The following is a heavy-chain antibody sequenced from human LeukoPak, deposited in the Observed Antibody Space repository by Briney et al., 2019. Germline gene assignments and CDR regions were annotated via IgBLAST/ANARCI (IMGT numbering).Heavy chain of an antibody. J-gene: IGHJ6*02. D-gene: IGHD3-16*01. V-gene: IGHV3-21*04. CDR3: ARGGGLDV. Sequence: GGSLRLSCAASGFTFGKYWMHWVRQAPGKGLVWVSYINSGGGHIDYADSVRGRFTISRDDAKNSLYLQMSNLRAEDTAVYFCARGGGLDVWGQGATVTVSS. CDR2: INSGGGHI. CDR1: GFTFGKYW.